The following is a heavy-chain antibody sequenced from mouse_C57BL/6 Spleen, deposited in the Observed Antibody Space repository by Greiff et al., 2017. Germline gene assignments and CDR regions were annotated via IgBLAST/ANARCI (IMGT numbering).Heavy chain of an antibody. D-gene: IGHD1-1*01. CDR2: IDPETGGT. V-gene: IGHV1-15*01. CDR3: TREVQRYYFDY. J-gene: IGHJ2*01. CDR1: GYTFTDYE. Sequence: QVHVKQSGAELVRPGASVTLSCKASGYTFTDYEMHWVKQTPVHGLEWIGAIDPETGGTAYNQKFKGKAILTADKSSSTAYMELRSLTSEDSAVYYCTREVQRYYFDYWGQGTTLTVSS.